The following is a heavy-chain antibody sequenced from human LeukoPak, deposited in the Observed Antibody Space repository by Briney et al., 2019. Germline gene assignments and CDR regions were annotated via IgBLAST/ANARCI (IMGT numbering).Heavy chain of an antibody. V-gene: IGHV3-74*01. CDR3: ARDLRYCSSTSCYDPNCDY. J-gene: IGHJ4*02. CDR1: GFTFSNYW. Sequence: GGSLRLSCAASGFTFSNYWMHWVRHAPGKGLVWVSRINTDGSSTSYADSVKGRFTISRDNAKNTLYLQMNSLRAEDTAVYYCARDLRYCSSTSCYDPNCDYWGQGTLVTVSS. D-gene: IGHD2-2*01. CDR2: INTDGSST.